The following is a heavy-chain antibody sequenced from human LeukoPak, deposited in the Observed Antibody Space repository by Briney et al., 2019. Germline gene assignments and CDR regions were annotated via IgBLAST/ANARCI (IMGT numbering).Heavy chain of an antibody. Sequence: GASVKVSCKASGYXFTGYYIHWVRQAPGQGLEWMGWINPNSGGTNYAQKFQGRVTMTSDTSISTAYMELSRLRFDDTAVYYCARPRDYGDYDAFDIWGQGTMVTVSS. V-gene: IGHV1-2*02. D-gene: IGHD4-17*01. CDR3: ARPRDYGDYDAFDI. CDR1: GYXFTGYY. J-gene: IGHJ3*02. CDR2: INPNSGGT.